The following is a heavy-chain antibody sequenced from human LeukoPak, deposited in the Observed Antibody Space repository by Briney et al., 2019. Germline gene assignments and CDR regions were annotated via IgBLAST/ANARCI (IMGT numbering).Heavy chain of an antibody. V-gene: IGHV3-30*02. Sequence: GGSLSLSCAVSGFTFSSYGMHWVRQAPGKGLEGGAFIRYDGSNKYYADSVKGRFTISRDNSKNTRYLQMNSLRAEDTAVYYCVTGGDIVVVPAAPLGDYWGQGSLVTDSS. CDR2: IRYDGSNK. J-gene: IGHJ4*02. D-gene: IGHD2-2*01. CDR1: GFTFSSYG. CDR3: VTGGDIVVVPAAPLGDY.